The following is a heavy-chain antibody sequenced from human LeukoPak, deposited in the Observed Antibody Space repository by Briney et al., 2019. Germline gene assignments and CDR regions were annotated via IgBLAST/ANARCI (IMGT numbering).Heavy chain of an antibody. V-gene: IGHV1-18*01. CDR1: GYTFSSYE. Sequence: AASVEVSCKASGYTFSSYEINWVRQAPGQGLEWMGGISTHKGNTNYAQKFQGRVTMTTATSTSTAYMELRSLRSDDTAVYYCARVRSASAGTASAFDIWGQGTMVTVSS. D-gene: IGHD2-21*02. CDR3: ARVRSASAGTASAFDI. J-gene: IGHJ3*02. CDR2: ISTHKGNT.